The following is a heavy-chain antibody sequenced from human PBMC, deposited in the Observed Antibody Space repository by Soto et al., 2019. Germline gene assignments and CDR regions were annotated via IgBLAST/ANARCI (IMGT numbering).Heavy chain of an antibody. D-gene: IGHD6-6*01. Sequence: SVKVSCKASGGTSSSYAISWVRQAPGQGLEWMGGIIPIFGTANYAQKFQGRVTITADESTSTAYMELSSLRSEDTAVYYCARAASIAARLVDYWGQGTLVTVSS. CDR2: IIPIFGTA. V-gene: IGHV1-69*13. CDR3: ARAASIAARLVDY. CDR1: GGTSSSYA. J-gene: IGHJ4*02.